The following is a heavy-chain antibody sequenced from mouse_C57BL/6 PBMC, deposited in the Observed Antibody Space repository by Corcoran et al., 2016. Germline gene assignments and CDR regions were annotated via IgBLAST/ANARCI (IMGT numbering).Heavy chain of an antibody. CDR1: GYTFTDYY. V-gene: IGHV1-26*01. CDR2: INPNNGGT. J-gene: IGHJ2*01. D-gene: IGHD1-1*01. CDR3: ARSGDYGSSFDY. Sequence: EVQLQQSGPELVKPGASVKISCKASGYTFTDYYMNWVKQSHGKSLEWIGDINPNNGGTSYNQKFKGKATLTVDKSSSTAYMELRSLTSEDSAVYYCARSGDYGSSFDYWGQGTTLTVSS.